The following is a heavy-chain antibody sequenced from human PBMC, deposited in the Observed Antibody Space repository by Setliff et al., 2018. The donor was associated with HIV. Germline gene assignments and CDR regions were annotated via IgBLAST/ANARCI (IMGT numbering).Heavy chain of an antibody. Sequence: PSETLSLTCIVSGGSISGSSYYWGWIRQSPGKGLEWIGNMYYSGSTYYNPSLKSRVTISVDTSINTAYLQWSSLKASDTAMYYCARLGAVPKMEAFDYWGQGTLVTVSS. CDR3: ARLGAVPKMEAFDY. D-gene: IGHD1-26*01. V-gene: IGHV4-39*02. CDR2: MYYSGST. J-gene: IGHJ4*02. CDR1: GGSISGSSYY.